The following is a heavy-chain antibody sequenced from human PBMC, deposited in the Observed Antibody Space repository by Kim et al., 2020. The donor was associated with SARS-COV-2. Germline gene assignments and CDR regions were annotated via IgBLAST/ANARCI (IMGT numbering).Heavy chain of an antibody. V-gene: IGHV3-73*01. Sequence: APEYTVSVKGRFTVSRDDSKSTAYLQMNGLKTEDTAVYYCATYTDYFFNYWGQGILVTVSS. D-gene: IGHD4-17*01. CDR2: AP. J-gene: IGHJ4*02. CDR3: ATYTDYFFNY.